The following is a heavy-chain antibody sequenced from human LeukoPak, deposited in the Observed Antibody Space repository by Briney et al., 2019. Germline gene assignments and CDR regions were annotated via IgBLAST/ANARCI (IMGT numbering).Heavy chain of an antibody. CDR3: ARPSIVGALYFDY. CDR2: IKEDGSEK. D-gene: IGHD1-26*01. V-gene: IGHV3-7*01. CDR1: GFIFSSHW. Sequence: GGSLRLSCAASGFIFSSHWMSWVRQAPGKGLEWVASIKEDGSEKSYMDSVKGRFTISRDNAKNSLYLQMNSLRAEDTAVYYCARPSIVGALYFDYWGQGTLVTVSS. J-gene: IGHJ4*02.